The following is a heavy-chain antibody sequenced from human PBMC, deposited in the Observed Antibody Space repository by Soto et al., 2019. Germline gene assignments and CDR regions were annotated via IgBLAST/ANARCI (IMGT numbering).Heavy chain of an antibody. Sequence: QGQLVQSGVEVKKPRASVKVSCKASGYTFTNYGISWVRQAPGQGLEWMGWIRPYNGYTDYAQNLQDRVTMTTDTSTTTAYMELRSLRFDDTAVYYCARDRSTHDYWGQGTLITVSS. V-gene: IGHV1-18*01. D-gene: IGHD6-13*01. CDR2: IRPYNGYT. CDR1: GYTFTNYG. CDR3: ARDRSTHDY. J-gene: IGHJ4*02.